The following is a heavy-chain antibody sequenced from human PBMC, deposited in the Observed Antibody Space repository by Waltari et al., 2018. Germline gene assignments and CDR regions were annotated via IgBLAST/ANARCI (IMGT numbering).Heavy chain of an antibody. CDR1: GFRISDYG. D-gene: IGHD3-10*01. Sequence: EVQLVESGGGLIQPGGSLRLSCAASGFRISDYGGSWVRQAPGKGLEWVSRIRASGGNVAYTDSVMGRFTISRDPSQNTVYLQMIGLRVEDTAVYYCTRSISQGVTASDYWGQGTLVTVSS. CDR2: IRASGGNV. V-gene: IGHV3-23*04. J-gene: IGHJ4*02. CDR3: TRSISQGVTASDY.